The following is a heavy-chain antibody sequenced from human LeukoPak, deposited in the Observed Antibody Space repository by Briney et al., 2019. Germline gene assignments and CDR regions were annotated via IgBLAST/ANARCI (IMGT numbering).Heavy chain of an antibody. Sequence: GGSLRLSCAASGFSFITYAMNWVRQAPGKGLEWVSGISGTGSAVGYADSVKGRFTVSRDTSKRTVYLQMSGLSVDDTATYYCVKGSGTHSYVYYMDVWGKGTPVTVSS. CDR1: GFSFITYA. CDR2: ISGTGSAV. V-gene: IGHV3-48*03. J-gene: IGHJ6*03. D-gene: IGHD1-26*01. CDR3: VKGSGTHSYVYYMDV.